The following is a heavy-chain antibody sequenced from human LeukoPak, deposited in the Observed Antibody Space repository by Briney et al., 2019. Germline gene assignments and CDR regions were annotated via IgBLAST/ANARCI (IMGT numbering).Heavy chain of an antibody. J-gene: IGHJ6*03. CDR1: GYTFTSYD. CDR3: ARSSYYYGSGSYSHYYYYYYMDV. V-gene: IGHV1-18*01. CDR2: ISAYNGNT. D-gene: IGHD3-10*01. Sequence: GASVKVSCKASGYTFTSYDISWVRQAPGQGLEWMGWISAYNGNTNYAQKLQGRVTMTTDTSTSTAYMELRSLRSDDTAVYYCARSSYYYGSGSYSHYYYYYYMDVWGKGTTVTVSS.